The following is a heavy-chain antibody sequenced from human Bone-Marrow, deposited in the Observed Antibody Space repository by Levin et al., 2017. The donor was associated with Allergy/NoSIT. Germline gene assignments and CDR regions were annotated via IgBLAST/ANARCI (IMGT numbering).Heavy chain of an antibody. J-gene: IGHJ4*02. CDR3: ARDHITIFSLYFDY. CDR1: GFTFSSHS. Sequence: GESLKISCAASGFTFSSHSMNWVRQAPGKGLEWVSYISTTSSTIYYADSVKGRFTISRDNAKNSLYLQMNSLRDEDTAVYYCARDHITIFSLYFDYWGPGTLVTASS. CDR2: ISTTSSTI. D-gene: IGHD3-9*01. V-gene: IGHV3-48*02.